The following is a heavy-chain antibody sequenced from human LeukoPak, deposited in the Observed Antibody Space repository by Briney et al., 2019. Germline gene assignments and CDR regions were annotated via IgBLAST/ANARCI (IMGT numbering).Heavy chain of an antibody. V-gene: IGHV3-66*01. CDR1: GFTVSSNY. J-gene: IGHJ4*02. Sequence: GGSLRLSCAASGFTVSSNYMSWVRQAPGKGPEWVSVIYSGGSTYYADSVKGRFTISRDNSKNTLYLQMNSLGAEDTAVYYCARGTNWGLFDYWGQGTLVTVSS. CDR3: ARGTNWGLFDY. D-gene: IGHD7-27*01. CDR2: IYSGGST.